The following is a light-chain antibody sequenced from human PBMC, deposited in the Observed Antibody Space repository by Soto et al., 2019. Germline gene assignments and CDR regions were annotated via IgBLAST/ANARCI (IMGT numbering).Light chain of an antibody. CDR1: QSVSSNY. Sequence: ETVLTQSPGTLSLSSGERATLSCRASQSVSSNYLTWYQQKPGQAPRLLIYGASNRATGIPDRFSGSGSGTDFSLTISRLEPEDFAVYYCQQYGDSRLTFGGGTKVEIK. CDR3: QQYGDSRLT. V-gene: IGKV3-20*01. CDR2: GAS. J-gene: IGKJ4*01.